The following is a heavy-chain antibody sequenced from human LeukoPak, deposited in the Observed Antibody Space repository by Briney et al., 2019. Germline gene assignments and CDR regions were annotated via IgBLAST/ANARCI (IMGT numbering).Heavy chain of an antibody. D-gene: IGHD3-9*01. J-gene: IGHJ4*02. CDR3: AKEASPRYFDWLFYSFDY. CDR2: ISGSAGST. CDR1: GITLSNYG. V-gene: IGHV3-23*01. Sequence: QSGGSLRLSCAVSGITLSNYGMSWVRQAPGKGLEWVAGISGSAGSTIYADSVKGRFTISRDNPKNTLYLQMSSLRAEDTAVYYCAKEASPRYFDWLFYSFDYWGQGTLVTVSS.